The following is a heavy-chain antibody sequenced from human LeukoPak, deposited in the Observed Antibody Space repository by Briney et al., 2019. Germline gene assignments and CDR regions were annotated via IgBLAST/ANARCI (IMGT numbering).Heavy chain of an antibody. J-gene: IGHJ6*03. CDR2: IKQDGSEK. CDR1: GFTFSNYW. Sequence: GGSLRLSCAASGFTFSNYWMTWVRQAPGKGLEWVANIKQDGSEKYYVDSVKGRFTISRDNAKNSLYLQMNSLRAEDTAVYYCARDRGYDFWSGYQHYYYYMDVWGKGTTVTVSS. D-gene: IGHD3-3*01. V-gene: IGHV3-7*01. CDR3: ARDRGYDFWSGYQHYYYYMDV.